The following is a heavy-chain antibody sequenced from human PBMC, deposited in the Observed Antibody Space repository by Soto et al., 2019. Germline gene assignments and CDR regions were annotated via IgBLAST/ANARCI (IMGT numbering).Heavy chain of an antibody. D-gene: IGHD3-22*01. J-gene: IGHJ3*02. CDR1: GFTFSSYA. V-gene: IGHV3-30-3*01. CDR3: ARGTYYYDSSHAFDI. CDR2: ISYDGSNK. Sequence: GGSLRLSCAASGFTFSSYAMHWVRQAPGKGLEWVAVISYDGSNKYYADSVKGRFTISRDNSKNTLYLQMNSLRAEDTAVYYCARGTYYYDSSHAFDIWGQGTMVTVSS.